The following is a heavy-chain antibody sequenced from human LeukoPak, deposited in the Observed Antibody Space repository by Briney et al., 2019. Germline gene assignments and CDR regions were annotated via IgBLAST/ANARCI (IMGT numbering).Heavy chain of an antibody. D-gene: IGHD5-18*01. CDR2: IYHSGST. V-gene: IGHV4-4*02. J-gene: IGHJ4*02. CDR3: ARGIQLWLRGPNFDY. Sequence: SGTLSLTCAVSGGSISSSNWWSWVRPPPGKGLEWIGEIYHSGSTNYNPSLKSRVTISVDKSKNQFSLKLSSVTAADTAVYYCARGIQLWLRGPNFDYWGQGTLVTVSS. CDR1: GGSISSSNW.